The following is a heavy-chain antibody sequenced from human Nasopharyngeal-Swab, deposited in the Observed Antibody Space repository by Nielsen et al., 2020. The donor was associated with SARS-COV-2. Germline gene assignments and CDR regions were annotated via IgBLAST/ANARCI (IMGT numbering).Heavy chain of an antibody. Sequence: GESPKISCAASGFTFSSYWMSWVRQAPGKGLEWVANIKQDGSEKYYVDSVKGRFTISRDNAKNSLYLQMNSLRAEDTAVYYCARDRNGFIYYYYGMDVWGQGTTVTVSS. J-gene: IGHJ6*02. CDR3: ARDRNGFIYYYYGMDV. CDR1: GFTFSSYW. V-gene: IGHV3-7*01. CDR2: IKQDGSEK. D-gene: IGHD3-3*01.